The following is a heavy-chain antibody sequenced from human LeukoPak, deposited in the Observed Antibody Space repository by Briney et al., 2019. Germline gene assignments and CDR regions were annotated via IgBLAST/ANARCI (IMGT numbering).Heavy chain of an antibody. J-gene: IGHJ4*02. CDR3: ASGDSSDRSALYYSDY. V-gene: IGHV1-2*02. Sequence: ASVKVSCKASGYTFTGYYIQWARQAPGQGLEWMGWINPNSGGTDYAQKFQGRVTVARDTSTSTAYMELRRLRSDDTAVYYCASGDSSDRSALYYSDYWGQGTLVAVSS. CDR1: GYTFTGYY. D-gene: IGHD6-19*01. CDR2: INPNSGGT.